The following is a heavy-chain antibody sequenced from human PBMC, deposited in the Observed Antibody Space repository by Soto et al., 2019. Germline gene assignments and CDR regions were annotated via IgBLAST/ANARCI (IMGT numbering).Heavy chain of an antibody. CDR3: GRLPKFQWLGPLTPRPYYLNY. CDR1: GYSFSTYW. J-gene: IGHJ4*02. CDR2: IYPGDSDT. V-gene: IGHV5-51*01. Sequence: GESLKISCTGSGYSFSTYWIAWVRQMPGKGLEWMGIIYPGDSDTRYSPSFQGQVTISADTSTKTAYLQWSSLKASDTAIYYWGRLPKFQWLGPLTPRPYYLNYGGREPLVTVSS. D-gene: IGHD3-10*01.